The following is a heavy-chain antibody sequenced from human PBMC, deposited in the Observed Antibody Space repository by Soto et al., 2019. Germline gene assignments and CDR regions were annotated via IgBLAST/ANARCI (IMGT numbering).Heavy chain of an antibody. V-gene: IGHV3-21*01. D-gene: IGHD3-16*01. CDR1: GFNFGAFG. Sequence: LRLSCGASGFNFGAFGMNWVRQAPGKGLEWVSSITLSSSYIYYADSVKGRFTVSRDNAKNSLYLDMKSLTVDDTAVYYCARDMKSVRFWGTNGFDPWGQGTLVTVSS. CDR3: ARDMKSVRFWGTNGFDP. CDR2: ITLSSSYI. J-gene: IGHJ5*02.